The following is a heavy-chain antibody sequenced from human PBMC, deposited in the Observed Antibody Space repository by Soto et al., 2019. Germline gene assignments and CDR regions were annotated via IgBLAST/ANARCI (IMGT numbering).Heavy chain of an antibody. Sequence: SETLSLTCTVAGGSISSYYWSAIRQPPGKGLEWIGYIYYSGSTNYNPSLKSRVTISVDTSKNQFSLKLSSVTAADTAVYYCARGYYDSSGYFSPDYRGQGTLVTVS. CDR2: IYYSGST. D-gene: IGHD3-22*01. CDR1: GGSISSYY. CDR3: ARGYYDSSGYFSPDY. J-gene: IGHJ4*02. V-gene: IGHV4-59*01.